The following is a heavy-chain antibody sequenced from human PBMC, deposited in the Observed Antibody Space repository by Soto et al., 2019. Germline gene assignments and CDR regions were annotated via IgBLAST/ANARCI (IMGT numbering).Heavy chain of an antibody. V-gene: IGHV3-23*01. CDR2: ISGSGGST. J-gene: IGHJ4*02. CDR1: GFTFSSYA. Sequence: EVQLLESGGGLVQPGGSLRLSCAASGFTFSSYAMSWVRQAPGKGLEWVSAISGSGGSTYYADSVKGRFTISRDNSKNTLYLQMNSLRVEDTAVYYCAKAPESGYDVNYFDYWGQGTLVTVSS. CDR3: AKAPESGYDVNYFDY. D-gene: IGHD5-12*01.